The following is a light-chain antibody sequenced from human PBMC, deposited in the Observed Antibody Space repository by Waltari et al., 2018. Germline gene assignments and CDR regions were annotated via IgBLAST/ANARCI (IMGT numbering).Light chain of an antibody. CDR1: SSNIGIFT. CDR3: ASWDGSLSGWL. J-gene: IGLJ3*02. CDR2: DSN. Sequence: PSASGTPGQTVAISCSGSSSNIGIFTVKWYQQVPGMAPKLLIYDSNKRPSGVPDRFSGSKSGPSAALAISGLRSEDEADYYCASWDGSLSGWLFGGATKLTVL. V-gene: IGLV1-44*01.